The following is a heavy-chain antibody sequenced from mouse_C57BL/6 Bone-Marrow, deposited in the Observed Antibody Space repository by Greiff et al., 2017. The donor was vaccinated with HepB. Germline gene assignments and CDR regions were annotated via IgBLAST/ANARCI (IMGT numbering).Heavy chain of an antibody. CDR3: ARVRGDLAWFAD. D-gene: IGHD3-3*01. Sequence: DVKLVEPGGGLVQPGGSLKLSCAASGFPFRASGMAWVRQAPRKGPEWVAFISNLAYSIYYADTVTGRFTISRENAKNTLYLEMSSLRSEDTAMYYCARVRGDLAWFADWGQGTLVTGTA. J-gene: IGHJ3*01. CDR1: GFPFRASG. V-gene: IGHV5-15*01. CDR2: ISNLAYSI.